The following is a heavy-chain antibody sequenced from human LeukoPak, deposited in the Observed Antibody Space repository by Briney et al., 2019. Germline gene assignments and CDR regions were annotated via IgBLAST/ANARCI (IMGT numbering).Heavy chain of an antibody. CDR1: GFTVSSNY. CDR2: ISSSSSYI. D-gene: IGHD1-1*01. J-gene: IGHJ4*02. V-gene: IGHV3-21*04. CDR3: AKDLPGDDY. Sequence: GGSLRLSCAASGFTVSSNYMSWVRQAPGKGLEWVSSISSSSSYIYYADSVKGRFTISRDNSKNTLYLQMNSLRAEDTAVYYCAKDLPGDDYWGQGTLVTVSS.